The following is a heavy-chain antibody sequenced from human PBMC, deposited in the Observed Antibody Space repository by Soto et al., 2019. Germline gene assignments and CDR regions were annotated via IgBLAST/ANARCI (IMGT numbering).Heavy chain of an antibody. CDR3: AVAGLPFEY. CDR2: INPNSGDT. V-gene: IGHV1-2*02. CDR1: GYTFTGYY. D-gene: IGHD6-19*01. Sequence: QVQLVQSGAEVKKPGASVTVSCKTSGYTFTGYYIHWVRQAPGQGLEWMALINPNSGDTNYGHKFKGRVTLTRDTSINTVYMEVTSLRFDDTAVYYCAVAGLPFEYWGQGTLVTVFS. J-gene: IGHJ4*02.